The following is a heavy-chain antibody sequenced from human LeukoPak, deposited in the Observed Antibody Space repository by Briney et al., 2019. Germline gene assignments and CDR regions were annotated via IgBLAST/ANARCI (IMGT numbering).Heavy chain of an antibody. CDR3: ARESGSGWYLGY. D-gene: IGHD6-19*01. J-gene: IGHJ4*02. Sequence: GGSLRLSCAASGFTFSSYAMHWVRQAPGKGLEWVAVISYDGSNKYYADSVKGRFTISRDNSKNTLYLQMNSLRAEDTAVYYCARESGSGWYLGYWGQGTPVTVSS. V-gene: IGHV3-30-3*01. CDR2: ISYDGSNK. CDR1: GFTFSSYA.